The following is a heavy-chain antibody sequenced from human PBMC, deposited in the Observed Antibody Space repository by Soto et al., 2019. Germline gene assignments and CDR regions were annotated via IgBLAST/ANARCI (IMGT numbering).Heavy chain of an antibody. Sequence: GGSLRLSCAASGFTFSSYSMSWVRQAPGKGLEWVSGFSTSGDGGTTYYADSVKGRFTISRDNSKNTLFLQMNSLRAEDTAIYYCEKKVRSGSGNQYLDYWGQGTLVTVSS. J-gene: IGHJ4*02. CDR1: GFTFSSYS. CDR3: EKKVRSGSGNQYLDY. D-gene: IGHD3-10*01. CDR2: FSTSGDGGTT. V-gene: IGHV3-23*01.